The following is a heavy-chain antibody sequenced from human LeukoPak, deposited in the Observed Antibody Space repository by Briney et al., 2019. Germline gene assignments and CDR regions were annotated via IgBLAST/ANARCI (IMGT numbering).Heavy chain of an antibody. CDR2: IKQDGSEK. Sequence: PGGSLRLSCAASGFTFSSYWMSWVRQAPGKGLEWVANIKQDGSEKYYVDSVKGRFTISRDNAKNSLYLQMNSLTAEDTAVYFCARAPKLTIPEIGTASNYYGMDVWGPGTTVTVSS. CDR1: GFTFSSYW. J-gene: IGHJ6*02. D-gene: IGHD2-2*01. V-gene: IGHV3-7*01. CDR3: ARAPKLTIPEIGTASNYYGMDV.